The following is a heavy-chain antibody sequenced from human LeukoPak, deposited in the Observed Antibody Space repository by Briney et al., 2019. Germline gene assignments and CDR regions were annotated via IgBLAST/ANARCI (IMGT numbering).Heavy chain of an antibody. CDR3: ARTPGSSWYHGFDY. Sequence: SETLSLTCTVSGGSISSGDYYLSWIRQPPGKGLEWIGYIYYSGSTNYNPSLKSRVTISVDTSKNQFSLKLSSVTAADTAVYYCARTPGSSWYHGFDYWGQGTLVTVSS. CDR2: IYYSGST. D-gene: IGHD6-13*01. V-gene: IGHV4-30-4*01. CDR1: GGSISSGDYY. J-gene: IGHJ4*02.